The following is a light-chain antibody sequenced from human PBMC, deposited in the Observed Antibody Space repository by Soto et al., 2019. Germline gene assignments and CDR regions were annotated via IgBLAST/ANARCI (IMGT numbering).Light chain of an antibody. CDR3: QSYDSSLSGLVV. CDR1: SSNIGAGYD. V-gene: IGLV1-40*01. CDR2: GNS. J-gene: IGLJ2*01. Sequence: QAVVTQPPSVSGAPGKRVTISCTGSSSNIGAGYDVHWYQQLPGTAPKLLIYGNSNRPSGVPDRFSGSKSGTSASLAITGLQAEDEADYYCQSYDSSLSGLVVFGGGTKLTVL.